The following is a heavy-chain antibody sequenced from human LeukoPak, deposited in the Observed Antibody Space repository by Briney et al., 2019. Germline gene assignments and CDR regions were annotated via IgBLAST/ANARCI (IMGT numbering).Heavy chain of an antibody. Sequence: SVKVSCKASGGTFSSYAISWVRQAPGQGLEWMGGIIPIFGTANYAQKFQGRVTITADESTSTAYTELSSLRSEDTAVYYCAREGRAMVTFDYWGQGTLVTVSS. J-gene: IGHJ4*02. V-gene: IGHV1-69*13. D-gene: IGHD5-18*01. CDR3: AREGRAMVTFDY. CDR2: IIPIFGTA. CDR1: GGTFSSYA.